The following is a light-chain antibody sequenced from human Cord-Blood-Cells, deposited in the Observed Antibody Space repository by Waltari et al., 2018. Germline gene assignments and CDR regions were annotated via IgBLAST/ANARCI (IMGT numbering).Light chain of an antibody. J-gene: IGKJ2*01. CDR2: GAS. CDR3: QQYGSSSYT. V-gene: IGKV3-20*01. CDR1: QSVSSSY. Sequence: VLTQSPGTLSLSPGERATLSCRASQSVSSSYLAWYQQKPGQAPRLLIYGASSRATGIPDRFSGSGSGTDFTLTISRLEPEDFAVYYCQQYGSSSYTFGQGTKLEIK.